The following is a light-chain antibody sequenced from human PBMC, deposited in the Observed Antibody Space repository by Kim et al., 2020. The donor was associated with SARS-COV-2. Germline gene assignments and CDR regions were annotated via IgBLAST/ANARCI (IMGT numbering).Light chain of an antibody. Sequence: ASVGDTVTITCRASQGISNWLAWHQQKPGEAPKALIHGASSLQSGVPPRFSGSRSGTEFTLTITGLQPEDFGTYYCHHYSTYPRTFGQGTKVDIK. CDR1: QGISNW. J-gene: IGKJ2*02. CDR2: GAS. V-gene: IGKV1D-16*01. CDR3: HHYSTYPRT.